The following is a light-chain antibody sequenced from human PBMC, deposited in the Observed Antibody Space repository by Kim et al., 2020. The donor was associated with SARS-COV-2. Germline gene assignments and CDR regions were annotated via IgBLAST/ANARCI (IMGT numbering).Light chain of an antibody. J-gene: IGKJ4*01. Sequence: DIQMTQSPSSLSASVGDRVTITCRASQSISSYLNWYQQKPGKAPKLLIYAASSLQSGVPSRFSGSGSGTDFTLTISSLQPEDFATYYYQQSYSTPFTFGGGTKVDI. CDR1: QSISSY. CDR3: QQSYSTPFT. CDR2: AAS. V-gene: IGKV1-39*01.